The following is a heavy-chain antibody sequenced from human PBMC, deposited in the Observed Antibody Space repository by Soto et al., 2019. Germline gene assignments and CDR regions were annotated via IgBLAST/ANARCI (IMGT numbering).Heavy chain of an antibody. CDR3: ARGYVAARPGYWFDP. Sequence: PGGSLRLSCAASGFTFSSYWMSWVRQAPGKGLEWVANIKQDGSEKYYVDSVKGRFTISRDNAKNSLYLQMNSLRAEDTAVYYCARGYVAARPGYWFDPWGQGTLVTVSS. D-gene: IGHD6-6*01. CDR2: IKQDGSEK. CDR1: GFTFSSYW. J-gene: IGHJ5*02. V-gene: IGHV3-7*03.